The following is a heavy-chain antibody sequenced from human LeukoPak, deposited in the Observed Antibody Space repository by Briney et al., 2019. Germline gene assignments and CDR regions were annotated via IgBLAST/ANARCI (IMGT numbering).Heavy chain of an antibody. J-gene: IGHJ4*02. CDR1: GFTFSSCG. V-gene: IGHV3-21*01. D-gene: IGHD1-14*01. Sequence: PGGSLRLSCAASGFTFSSCGVNWVRQAPGRGLEWVSSIGPTDTDRYYADSVRGRFTISRDNAKNSMYLQMDSLRDEDTAVYYCATETIGRHYDYWGQGTLLTVSS. CDR3: ATETIGRHYDY. CDR2: IGPTDTDR.